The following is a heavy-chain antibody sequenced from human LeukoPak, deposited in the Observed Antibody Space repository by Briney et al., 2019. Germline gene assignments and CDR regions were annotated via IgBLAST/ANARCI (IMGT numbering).Heavy chain of an antibody. CDR1: GDSISGYY. D-gene: IGHD1-7*01. V-gene: IGHV4-59*08. J-gene: IGHJ3*02. CDR2: IYYSGST. CDR3: ARTRYNWNYSSADAFDI. Sequence: SETLSLTCTVSGDSISGYYWSWIRQPPGKGLEWIGYIYYSGSTNYNPSLKSRVTISVDTSKNQFSLKLSSVTAADTAVYYCARTRYNWNYSSADAFDIWGQGTMVTVSS.